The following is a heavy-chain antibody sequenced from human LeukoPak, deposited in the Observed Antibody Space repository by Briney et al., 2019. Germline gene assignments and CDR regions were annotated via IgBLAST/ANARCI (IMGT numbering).Heavy chain of an antibody. J-gene: IGHJ6*03. CDR2: INPNSGGT. CDR1: GYTFTGYY. D-gene: IGHD2-2*01. V-gene: IGHV1-2*02. CDR3: ARAKPAAMSYYYMDV. Sequence: ASVKVSCKASGYTFTGYYMHWARQAPGQGLEWMGWINPNSGGTNYAQKFQGRVTMTRDTSISTAYMELSRLRSDDTAVYYCARAKPAAMSYYYMDVWGKGTTVTVSS.